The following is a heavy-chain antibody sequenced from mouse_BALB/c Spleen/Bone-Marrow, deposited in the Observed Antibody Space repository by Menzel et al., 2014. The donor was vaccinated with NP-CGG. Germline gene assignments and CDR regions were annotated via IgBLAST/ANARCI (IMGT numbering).Heavy chain of an antibody. Sequence: VQLQQSGAELMKPGASVKISCKATGYTFSSYWMEFIKQRPGHGLEWIGEILPGSGSTHYNEKFKGRATFTADTSSNTAYMQLSSLTSEDSAVYYCARGIRNYFDYWGQGTTLTVSS. J-gene: IGHJ2*01. CDR3: ARGIRNYFDY. CDR1: GYTFSSYW. CDR2: ILPGSGST. D-gene: IGHD3-2*02. V-gene: IGHV1-9*01.